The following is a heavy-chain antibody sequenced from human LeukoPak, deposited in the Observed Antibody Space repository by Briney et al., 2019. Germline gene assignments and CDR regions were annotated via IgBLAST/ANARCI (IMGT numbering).Heavy chain of an antibody. CDR3: ARDLGPNRDLPLDY. CDR2: IYHRGST. CDR1: GGSVSSGRYY. D-gene: IGHD3-10*01. V-gene: IGHV4-61*01. J-gene: IGHJ4*02. Sequence: PSETLSLTCTVSGGSVSSGRYYWSWLRQPPGKGLEWIGYIYHRGSTYYNPSLKSRVTISVDTSKNQFSLKLSSVTAADTAVYYCARDLGPNRDLPLDYWGQGTLVTVSS.